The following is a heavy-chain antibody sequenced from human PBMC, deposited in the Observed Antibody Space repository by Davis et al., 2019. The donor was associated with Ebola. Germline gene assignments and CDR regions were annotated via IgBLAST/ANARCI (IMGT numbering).Heavy chain of an antibody. D-gene: IGHD5-12*01. CDR2: ISYDGSNK. V-gene: IGHV3-30-3*01. CDR3: ARKLNIVASYYYYGMDV. Sequence: GGSLRLSCAASGFTFSSYAMHWVRQAPGKGLEWVAVISYDGSNKYYADSVKGRFTISRDNAKNSLYLQMNSLRAEDTAVYYCARKLNIVASYYYYGMDVWGQGTTVTVSS. J-gene: IGHJ6*02. CDR1: GFTFSSYA.